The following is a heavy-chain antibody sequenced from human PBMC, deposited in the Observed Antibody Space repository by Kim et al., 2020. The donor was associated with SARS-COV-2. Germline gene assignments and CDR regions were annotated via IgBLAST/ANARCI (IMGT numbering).Heavy chain of an antibody. CDR1: GYSFNSYW. J-gene: IGHJ4*02. CDR3: ARHWQRNSLSRGLDY. CDR2: IYPGDSDT. Sequence: GESLKISCKGSGYSFNSYWIGWVRQMPGKGLEWMGIIYPGDSDTRYSPSFQGQVTISADRSISTAYMQWSSLKASDTAMYYCARHWQRNSLSRGLDYWGQGTLVTVSS. D-gene: IGHD6-13*01. V-gene: IGHV5-51*01.